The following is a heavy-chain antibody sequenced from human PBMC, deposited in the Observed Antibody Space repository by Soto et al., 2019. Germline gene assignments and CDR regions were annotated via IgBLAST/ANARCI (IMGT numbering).Heavy chain of an antibody. CDR3: ARGLAPTIFGVVPTPNWFDP. D-gene: IGHD3-3*01. Sequence: SETLSLTCAVYGGSFSGNYWSWIRQPPGKGLEWIGEINHRGSTNYNPSLKSRVTISVDTSRNQFSLKLSSVTAADTAVYYCARGLAPTIFGVVPTPNWFDPWGQGTLVTVSS. CDR2: INHRGST. V-gene: IGHV4-34*01. CDR1: GGSFSGNY. J-gene: IGHJ5*02.